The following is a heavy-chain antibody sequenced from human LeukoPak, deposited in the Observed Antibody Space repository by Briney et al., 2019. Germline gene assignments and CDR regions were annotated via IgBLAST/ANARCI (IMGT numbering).Heavy chain of an antibody. CDR1: GFTFSSYG. Sequence: SGGSLRLSCAASGFTFSSYGMHWVRQAPGKGLEWVANIRQDGNEKYFVDSVKGRFTISRDNAKNSLYLQMNSLRAADTAVYYCAGSNSLDYYYGMDVWGQGTTVTVSS. D-gene: IGHD4-11*01. V-gene: IGHV3-7*01. CDR2: IRQDGNEK. J-gene: IGHJ6*02. CDR3: AGSNSLDYYYGMDV.